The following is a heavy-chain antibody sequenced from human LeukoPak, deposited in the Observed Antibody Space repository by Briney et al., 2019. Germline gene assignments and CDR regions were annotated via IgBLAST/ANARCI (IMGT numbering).Heavy chain of an antibody. CDR3: ARLNSSSPDY. CDR2: IGVGSTT. J-gene: IGHJ4*02. V-gene: IGHV3-23*01. Sequence: PGGSLRLSCAASGFTFGNYPMIWVRQAPGKGLEWVSAIGVGSTTYYADSVRGRFTISRDNSKNTLYLQLNSLTAEDTAVYYCARLNSSSPDYWGQGALVTVSS. CDR1: GFTFGNYP. D-gene: IGHD6-6*01.